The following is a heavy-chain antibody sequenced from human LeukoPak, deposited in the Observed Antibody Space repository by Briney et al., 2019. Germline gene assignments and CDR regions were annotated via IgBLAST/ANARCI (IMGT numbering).Heavy chain of an antibody. V-gene: IGHV4-4*02. J-gene: IGHJ4*02. CDR3: ARANIVVVHYYFDY. Sequence: SGTLSLTCSVSGGSISSNNWWTWVRQPPGKGLEWIGSIYYSGSTYYNPSLKSRVTISVDTSKNQFSLKLSSVTAADTAVYYCARANIVVVHYYFDYWGQGTLVTVSS. D-gene: IGHD2-2*01. CDR1: GGSISSNNW. CDR2: IYYSGST.